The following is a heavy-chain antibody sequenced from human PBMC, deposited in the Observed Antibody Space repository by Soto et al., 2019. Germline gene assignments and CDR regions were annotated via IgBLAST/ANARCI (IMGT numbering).Heavy chain of an antibody. V-gene: IGHV5-51*01. Sequence: GESLRISCKGSGYNFTDYCVSWVRQMPGKGLEWMGIIDRGDSDTNYSPSFQGQVTISADKSINTAYLQWRSLKASDTAMYFFAGHFGYCSGEPCLAVWGRGTTVTVSS. J-gene: IGHJ6*04. CDR1: GYNFTDYC. CDR3: AGHFGYCSGEPCLAV. D-gene: IGHD2-15*01. CDR2: IDRGDSDT.